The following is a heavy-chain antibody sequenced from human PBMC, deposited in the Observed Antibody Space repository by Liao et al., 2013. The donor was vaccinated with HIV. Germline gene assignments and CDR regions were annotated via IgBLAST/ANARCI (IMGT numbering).Heavy chain of an antibody. CDR2: ITQRGST. D-gene: IGHD6-19*01. V-gene: IGHV4-34*02. Sequence: QVQQQQWGARLLKPSETLSLTCDVDGESFSDHRWGWVRQPPGKVMEWIGEITQRGSTDYNPSLKSRVTISGDISLRLTSVSAADTAVYYCAKVRQWLASGGEAFDIWGHGTMVIVSS. CDR3: AKVRQWLASGGEAFDI. CDR1: GESFSDHR. J-gene: IGHJ3*02.